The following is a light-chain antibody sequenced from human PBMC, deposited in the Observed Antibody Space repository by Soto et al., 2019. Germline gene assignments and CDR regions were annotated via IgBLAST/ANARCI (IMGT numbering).Light chain of an antibody. V-gene: IGKV2-30*01. J-gene: IGKJ5*01. CDR1: HSLVYADGNTY. Sequence: DIVMTQSPLSLPVTPGEPASISCSSTHSLVYADGNTYLQWFQQRPGQSPRRLIYKISNRDSGVPDRFSGSGSGTDFTLQISRVEAEDVGVYYCMQGTHWPLTFGQGTRLAIK. CDR2: KIS. CDR3: MQGTHWPLT.